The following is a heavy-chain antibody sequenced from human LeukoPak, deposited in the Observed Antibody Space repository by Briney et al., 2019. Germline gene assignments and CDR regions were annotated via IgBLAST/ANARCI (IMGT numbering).Heavy chain of an antibody. Sequence: GGSLRLSCAASGFTFSNYWMHWVRQAPGKGLEWVSTISGSGDRTYYADSVKGRFTISRDNSKNTLFLHMNSLRAEDTAVYSCAKGYYGSGSYGWFDYWGQGTLVTVSS. CDR2: ISGSGDRT. D-gene: IGHD3-10*01. J-gene: IGHJ4*02. CDR1: GFTFSNYW. V-gene: IGHV3-23*01. CDR3: AKGYYGSGSYGWFDY.